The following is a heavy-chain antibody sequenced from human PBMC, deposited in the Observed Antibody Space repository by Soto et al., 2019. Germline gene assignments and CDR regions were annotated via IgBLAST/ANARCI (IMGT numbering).Heavy chain of an antibody. V-gene: IGHV1-46*01. CDR2: INPSGGST. D-gene: IGHD3-22*01. CDR1: GYTFTSYY. Sequence: ASVKVSCKASGYTFTSYYMHWGRQAPGQGLEWMGIINPSGGSTSYAQKFQGRVTMTRDTSTSTVYMELSSLRSEDTAVHYCATDDSSGYYWPCGKGTLVTVAS. J-gene: IGHJ5*02. CDR3: ATDDSSGYYWP.